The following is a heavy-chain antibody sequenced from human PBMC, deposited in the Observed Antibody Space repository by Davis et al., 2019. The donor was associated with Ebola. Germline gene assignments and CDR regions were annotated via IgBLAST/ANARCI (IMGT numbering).Heavy chain of an antibody. CDR3: ARDRSYYDSSGYPY. J-gene: IGHJ4*02. D-gene: IGHD3-22*01. V-gene: IGHV3-30*03. CDR1: GFPFSTYA. Sequence: GGSLRLSCAASGFPFSTYALSWVRQAPGKGLEWVAVISYDGSNKYYADSVKGRFTISRDNSKNTLYLQMNSLRAEDTAVYYCARDRSYYDSSGYPYWGQGTLVTVSS. CDR2: ISYDGSNK.